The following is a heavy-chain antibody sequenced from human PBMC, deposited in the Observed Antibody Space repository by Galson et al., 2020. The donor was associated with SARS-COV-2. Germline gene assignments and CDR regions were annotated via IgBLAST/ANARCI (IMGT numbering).Heavy chain of an antibody. V-gene: IGHV3-43D*03. J-gene: IGHJ6*02. CDR1: GLSFDHYA. CDR3: AKSGFSYGNPDYYYYGMDV. D-gene: IGHD3-16*01. CDR2: ISPDGSFP. Sequence: GESPKISCVASGLSFDHYAMHWVRQSREKGLEWVSSISPDGSFPHYADSAKGRFTISRDNSQNSLYLQMNSLGREDSALYYCAKSGFSYGNPDYYYYGMDVWGQGTTVTVSS.